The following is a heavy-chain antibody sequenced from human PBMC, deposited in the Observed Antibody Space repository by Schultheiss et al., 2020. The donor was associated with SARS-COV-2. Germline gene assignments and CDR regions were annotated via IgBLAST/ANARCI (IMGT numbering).Heavy chain of an antibody. V-gene: IGHV4-34*01. CDR1: GGSFSGYY. D-gene: IGHD3-10*01. Sequence: SETLSLTCAVYGGSFSGYYWSWIRQPAGKGLEWIGEINHSGSTYYNPSLKSRVTISVDTSKNQFSLKLSSVTAADTAVYYCARLWFGELGDWFDPWGQGTLVTVSS. CDR2: INHSGST. J-gene: IGHJ5*02. CDR3: ARLWFGELGDWFDP.